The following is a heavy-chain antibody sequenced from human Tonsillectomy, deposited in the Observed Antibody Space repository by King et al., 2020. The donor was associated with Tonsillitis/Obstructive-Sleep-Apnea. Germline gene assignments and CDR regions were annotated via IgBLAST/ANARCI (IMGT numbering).Heavy chain of an antibody. V-gene: IGHV3-23*04. CDR3: ARDRGDWGTAVRPDY. CDR2: ISGSGGST. D-gene: IGHD6-6*01. CDR1: GFIFCNYA. Sequence: VQLVESGGGLVQPGGSLRLSCAVSGFIFCNYALTWVRQAPGKGLEWVSSISGSGGSTYYADSGKGRVTISRDNSKNTLYLQVNSLRAEDTAEYYCARDRGDWGTAVRPDYWGQGTLVTVSS. J-gene: IGHJ4*02.